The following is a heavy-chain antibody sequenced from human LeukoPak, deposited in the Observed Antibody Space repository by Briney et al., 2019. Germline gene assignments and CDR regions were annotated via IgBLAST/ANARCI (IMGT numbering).Heavy chain of an antibody. J-gene: IGHJ4*02. V-gene: IGHV3-48*03. Sequence: GGSLRLSCAASGFTFSSYEMNRVRQAPGKGLEWVSYISSGGSSIYYADSVKGRFTISRDNAKNSLYLQMNSLRAEDTAVYYCARSSGWYTGFDYWGQGTLVTVSS. CDR2: ISSGGSSI. D-gene: IGHD6-19*01. CDR3: ARSSGWYTGFDY. CDR1: GFTFSSYE.